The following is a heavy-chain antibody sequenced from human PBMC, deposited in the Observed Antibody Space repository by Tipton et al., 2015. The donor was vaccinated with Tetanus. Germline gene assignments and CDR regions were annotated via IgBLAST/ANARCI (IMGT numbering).Heavy chain of an antibody. D-gene: IGHD6-13*01. CDR3: ARGWGSSWYYFDY. V-gene: IGHV4-4*07. Sequence: TLSLTCSVSGDSISSFYWSWIRQPAGKGLEWIGRIYTSGSTNYNPSLKSRVTMSVATTKRQFPLKLNSVTAADTAVYYCARGWGSSWYYFDYWGQGILVTVSS. CDR2: IYTSGST. CDR1: GDSISSFY. J-gene: IGHJ4*02.